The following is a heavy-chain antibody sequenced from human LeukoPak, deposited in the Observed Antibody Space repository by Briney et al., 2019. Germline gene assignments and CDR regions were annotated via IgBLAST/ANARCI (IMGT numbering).Heavy chain of an antibody. D-gene: IGHD1-26*01. V-gene: IGHV1-46*01. J-gene: IGHJ5*02. CDR1: GYTFTSYY. CDR3: ARGGPHSGSYYDWFDP. Sequence: GASVKVSCKTSGYTFTSYYIHWVRQAPGQGLEWMGIINPSGGSTTYAQKFQGRLTMTSATSTSTVYMELSSLRSEDTAVYYCARGGPHSGSYYDWFDPWGQGTLVTVSS. CDR2: INPSGGST.